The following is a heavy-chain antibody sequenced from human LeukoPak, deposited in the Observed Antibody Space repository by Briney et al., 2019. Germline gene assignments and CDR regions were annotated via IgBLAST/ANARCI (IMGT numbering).Heavy chain of an antibody. CDR1: GYICTSYG. D-gene: IGHD6-19*01. CDR3: ARGIPGYSSGWYLTDY. J-gene: IGHJ4*02. V-gene: IGHV1-18*03. CDR2: ISAYNGNT. Sequence: ASVKVSCKASGYICTSYGITWVRQAPGQGLEWMGWISAYNGNTNYAQKLQGRVTMTTDTSTSTAYMELRSLRSDDMAVYYCARGIPGYSSGWYLTDYWGQGTLVTVSS.